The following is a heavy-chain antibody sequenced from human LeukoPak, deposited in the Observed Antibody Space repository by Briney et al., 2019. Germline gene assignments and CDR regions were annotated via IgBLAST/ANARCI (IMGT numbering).Heavy chain of an antibody. CDR1: GFTFSSYA. D-gene: IGHD6-13*01. CDR2: LSGSDGST. J-gene: IGHJ4*02. V-gene: IGHV3-23*01. CDR3: AKTWRGSSWSFDY. Sequence: GGSLRLSCAASGFTFSSYAMSWVRQAPGKGLEWVSGLSGSDGSTYYADSVKGRFTLSRDNSKNTLDLQMNSLRAEDTAVYYYAKTWRGSSWSFDYWGQGTLVTVSS.